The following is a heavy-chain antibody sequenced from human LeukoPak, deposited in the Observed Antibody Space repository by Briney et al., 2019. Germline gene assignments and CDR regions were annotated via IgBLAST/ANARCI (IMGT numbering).Heavy chain of an antibody. CDR1: GGSISSYY. Sequence: PSETLSLTCTVSGGSISSYYWSWIRQPPGKGLEWIGYIYYSGSTYYNPSLKSRVTISVDTSKNQFSLKLSSVTAADTAVYYCARAFYDSSGYYPRADAFDIWGQGTMVTVSS. CDR3: ARAFYDSSGYYPRADAFDI. J-gene: IGHJ3*02. CDR2: IYYSGST. D-gene: IGHD3-22*01. V-gene: IGHV4-59*08.